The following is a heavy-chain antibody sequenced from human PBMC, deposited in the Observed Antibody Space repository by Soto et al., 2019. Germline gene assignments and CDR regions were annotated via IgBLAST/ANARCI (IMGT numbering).Heavy chain of an antibody. Sequence: SVGSLRLSCAASGFTFSSYEMNWVRQAPGKGLEWVSYISSSGSTIYYADSVKGRFTISRDNAKNSLYLQMNSLRAEDTAVYYCARDPIFGVVIYGMDVWGQGTTVTVSS. CDR3: ARDPIFGVVIYGMDV. J-gene: IGHJ6*02. V-gene: IGHV3-48*03. CDR2: ISSSGSTI. D-gene: IGHD3-3*01. CDR1: GFTFSSYE.